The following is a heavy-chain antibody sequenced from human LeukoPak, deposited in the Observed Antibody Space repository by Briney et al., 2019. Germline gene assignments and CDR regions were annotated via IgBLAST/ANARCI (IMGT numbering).Heavy chain of an antibody. Sequence: ASVKVSCKASGGTFSSYAISWVRQAPGQGLEWMGWINPNSGGTNYAQKFQGRVTMTEDTSTDTAYMELSSLRSEDTAVYYCARGPFGSGFYGLDVWGQGTTVTVSS. D-gene: IGHD6-19*01. V-gene: IGHV1-8*02. CDR3: ARGPFGSGFYGLDV. J-gene: IGHJ6*02. CDR2: INPNSGGT. CDR1: GGTFSSYA.